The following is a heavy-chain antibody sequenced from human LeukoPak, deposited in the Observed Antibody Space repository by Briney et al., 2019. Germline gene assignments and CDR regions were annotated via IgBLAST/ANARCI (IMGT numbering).Heavy chain of an antibody. CDR2: IIPIFGTA. J-gene: IGHJ3*02. D-gene: IGHD3-3*01. CDR1: GVTFSSYA. CDR3: ARDRPRGGYDFWSGYYRGNAFDI. V-gene: IGHV1-69*05. Sequence: ASVKVSCTASGVTFSSYAISWVRQAPGQGLEWMGGIIPIFGTATYAQNLQGRVTMTTDTSTSTAYMELRSLRSDDTAVYYCARDRPRGGYDFWSGYYRGNAFDIWGQGRMVTVSS.